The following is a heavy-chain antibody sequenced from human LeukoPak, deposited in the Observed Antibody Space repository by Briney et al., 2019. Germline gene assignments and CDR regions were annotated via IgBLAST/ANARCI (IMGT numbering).Heavy chain of an antibody. J-gene: IGHJ4*02. CDR2: ISSSSSYI. Sequence: PGGSLRLTCAASGFTFSSYSMNWVRQAPGKGLEWVSSISSSSSYIYYADSVKGRFTISRDNAKNSLYLQMNSLRAEDTAVYYCARDQRIAVAGVDYWGQGTLVTVSS. D-gene: IGHD6-19*01. V-gene: IGHV3-21*01. CDR3: ARDQRIAVAGVDY. CDR1: GFTFSSYS.